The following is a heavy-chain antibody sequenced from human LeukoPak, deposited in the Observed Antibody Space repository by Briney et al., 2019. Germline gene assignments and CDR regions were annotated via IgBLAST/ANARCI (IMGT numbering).Heavy chain of an antibody. CDR2: ISGSGGST. Sequence: QSGGSLRLSCAASGFTFSIYAMSWVRQAPGKGLEWVSAISGSGGSTYYADSVKGRFTISRDNSKNTLYLQMNSLRAEDTAVYYCAKSPQPGIAVAGIFDYWGQGTLVTVSS. CDR1: GFTFSIYA. CDR3: AKSPQPGIAVAGIFDY. V-gene: IGHV3-23*01. D-gene: IGHD6-19*01. J-gene: IGHJ4*02.